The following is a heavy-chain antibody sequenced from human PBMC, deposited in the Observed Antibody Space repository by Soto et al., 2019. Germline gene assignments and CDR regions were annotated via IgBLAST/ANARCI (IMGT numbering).Heavy chain of an antibody. V-gene: IGHV3-33*01. CDR1: GFTFSSYG. CDR3: ARDFDSYYYGMDV. CDR2: IWYDGSNK. J-gene: IGHJ6*02. D-gene: IGHD3-3*01. Sequence: LRLSCAASGFTFSSYGMHWVRQAPGKGLEWVAVIWYDGSNKYYADSVKGRFTISRDNSKNTLYLQMNSLRAEDTAVYYCARDFDSYYYGMDVWGQGTTVTVSS.